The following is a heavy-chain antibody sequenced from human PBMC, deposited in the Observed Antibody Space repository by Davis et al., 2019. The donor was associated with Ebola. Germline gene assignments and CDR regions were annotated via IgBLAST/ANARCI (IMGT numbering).Heavy chain of an antibody. CDR1: GGSISSSSYY. CDR3: ARHPAYYYDSSGYNSYWYFDL. CDR2: IYYSGST. J-gene: IGHJ2*01. V-gene: IGHV4-39*01. D-gene: IGHD3-22*01. Sequence: MPSETLPLTCTVSGGSISSSSYYWGWIRQPPGKGLEWIGSIYYSGSTYYNPSLKSRVTISVDTSKNQFSLKLSSVTAADTAVYYCARHPAYYYDSSGYNSYWYFDLWGRGTLVTVSS.